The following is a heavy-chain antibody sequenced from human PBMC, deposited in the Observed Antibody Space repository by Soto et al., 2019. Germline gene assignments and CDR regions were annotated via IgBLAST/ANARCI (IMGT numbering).Heavy chain of an antibody. D-gene: IGHD2-2*01. Sequence: QVQLVESGGGVVQPGRSLRLSCAASGFTFSSYAMHWVRQAPGKGLEWVAVISYDGSNKYYADSVKGRFTISRDNSKNTQYLQMNSLRAEDTAVYYCAREYCISTSCSWNYGMDVWGQGTTVTVSS. CDR3: AREYCISTSCSWNYGMDV. CDR1: GFTFSSYA. V-gene: IGHV3-30-3*01. CDR2: ISYDGSNK. J-gene: IGHJ6*02.